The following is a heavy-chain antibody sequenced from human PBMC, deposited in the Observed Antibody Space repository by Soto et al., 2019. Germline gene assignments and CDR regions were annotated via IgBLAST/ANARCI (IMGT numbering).Heavy chain of an antibody. Sequence: EVQLVESGGGLVQPGGSLRLSCAASGFTFNDYFMVWLRQATGKGLEWVGLIKDKLYAFDAKYAASVRGRFTITRDNSKSLLYLHMSGLKTEDTAVYFCARDAQGSPDYWGQGALVTVSS. J-gene: IGHJ4*02. V-gene: IGHV3-72*01. CDR2: IKDKLYAFDA. CDR3: ARDAQGSPDY. CDR1: GFTFNDYF.